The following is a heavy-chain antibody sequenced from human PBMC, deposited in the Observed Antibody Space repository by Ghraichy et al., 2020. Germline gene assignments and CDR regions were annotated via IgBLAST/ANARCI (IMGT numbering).Heavy chain of an antibody. Sequence: GGSLRLSCAASGFTVSSNYMSWVRQAPGKGLEWVSVIYSGGGIYYADSVKGRFTISRDNSKNTLYLQMNSLRAEDTAVYYCARGGSYGSFDYWGQGTLVTVSS. D-gene: IGHD5-18*01. V-gene: IGHV3-66*01. CDR1: GFTVSSNY. CDR2: IYSGGGI. CDR3: ARGGSYGSFDY. J-gene: IGHJ4*02.